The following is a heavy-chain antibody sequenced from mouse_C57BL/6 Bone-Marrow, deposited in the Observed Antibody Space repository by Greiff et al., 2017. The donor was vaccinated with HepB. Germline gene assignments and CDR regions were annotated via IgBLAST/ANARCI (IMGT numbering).Heavy chain of an antibody. V-gene: IGHV3-6*01. Sequence: EVKLMESGPGLVKPSQSLSLTCSVTGYSITSGYYWNWIRQLPGNKLEWMGYISYDGSNNYNPSLKNRISITRDTSKNQFFLKLNSVTTEDTATYYCARDLYSNYFSYAMDYWGQGTSVTVSS. CDR2: ISYDGSN. CDR3: ARDLYSNYFSYAMDY. J-gene: IGHJ4*01. CDR1: GYSITSGYY. D-gene: IGHD2-5*01.